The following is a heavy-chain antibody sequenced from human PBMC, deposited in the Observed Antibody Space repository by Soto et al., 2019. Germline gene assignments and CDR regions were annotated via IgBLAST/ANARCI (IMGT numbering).Heavy chain of an antibody. CDR3: ARQGFGVLHGLVDV. CDR1: GGSVGSGNYY. D-gene: IGHD3-10*01. Sequence: SETLSLTCTVSGGSVGSGNYYWSWIRQPPGKGLEWIGYISDIAYTSYNPSLKGRVSISVDTSKNQFSLTLTSVTAADTAVYYCARQGFGVLHGLVDVWGQVTTVTVSS. J-gene: IGHJ6*02. CDR2: ISDIAYT. V-gene: IGHV4-61*01.